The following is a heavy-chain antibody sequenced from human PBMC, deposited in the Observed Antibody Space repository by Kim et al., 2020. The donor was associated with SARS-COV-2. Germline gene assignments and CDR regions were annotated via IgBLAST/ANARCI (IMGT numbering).Heavy chain of an antibody. V-gene: IGHV3-64D*06. Sequence: GGSLRLSCSGSGFTFGDYTFHWVRQAPGKGLEYVSAISNNGASTYHADSVKGRLTISRDNSKNTLYLQMSSLRAEDTATYYCVKETTGSILTYWGQGTLVTVSS. CDR1: GFTFGDYT. D-gene: IGHD2-8*02. CDR2: ISNNGAST. CDR3: VKETTGSILTY. J-gene: IGHJ4*02.